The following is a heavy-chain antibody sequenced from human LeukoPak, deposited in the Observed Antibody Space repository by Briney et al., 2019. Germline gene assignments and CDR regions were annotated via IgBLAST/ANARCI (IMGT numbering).Heavy chain of an antibody. CDR3: ARHSLYGGNSFSRFDP. J-gene: IGHJ5*02. CDR1: GGSISSSSYY. D-gene: IGHD4-23*01. CDR2: IYYSGST. Sequence: SETLSLTCTVSGGSISSSSYYWGWIRQPPGKGLEWIGSIYYSGSTYYNPSLKSRVTISVDTSKNQFSLKLSSVTAADTAVYYCARHSLYGGNSFSRFDPWGQGTLVTVSS. V-gene: IGHV4-39*01.